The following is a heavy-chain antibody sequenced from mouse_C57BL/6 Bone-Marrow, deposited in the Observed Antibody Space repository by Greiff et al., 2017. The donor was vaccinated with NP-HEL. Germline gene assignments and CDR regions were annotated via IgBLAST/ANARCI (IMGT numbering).Heavy chain of an antibody. Sequence: EVQVVESGAELVRPGASVKLSCTASGFNIKDDYMHWVKQRPEQGLEWIGWIDPENGDTEYASKFQGKATITADTSSNTAYLQLSSLTSEDTAVYYCTAAQATWGFDDGGQGTRVTVSA. D-gene: IGHD3-2*02. CDR3: TAAQATWGFDD. J-gene: IGHJ3*01. CDR2: IDPENGDT. V-gene: IGHV14-4*01. CDR1: GFNIKDDY.